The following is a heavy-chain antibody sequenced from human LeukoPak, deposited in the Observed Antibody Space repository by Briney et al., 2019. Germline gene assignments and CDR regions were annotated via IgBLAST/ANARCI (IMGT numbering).Heavy chain of an antibody. CDR1: GFTFSSYS. Sequence: GGSLRLSCAASGFTFSSYSMNWVRQAPGQGLEWVSSISSSSSYIYYADSVKGRFTISRDNAKNSLYLQMNSLRAEDTAVYYCARFKGPVDPSSDYGMDVWGQGTTVTVSS. J-gene: IGHJ6*02. CDR2: ISSSSSYI. D-gene: IGHD6-19*01. CDR3: ARFKGPVDPSSDYGMDV. V-gene: IGHV3-21*01.